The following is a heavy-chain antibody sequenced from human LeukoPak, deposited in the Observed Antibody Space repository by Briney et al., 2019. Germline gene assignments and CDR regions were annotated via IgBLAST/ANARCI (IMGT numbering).Heavy chain of an antibody. D-gene: IGHD4-17*01. V-gene: IGHV2-5*02. CDR2: IYWDDDK. CDR3: AHRHYGDYVVDY. CDR1: GFSLSTSGVG. Sequence: SGPTLVKPTQTLTLTCTFSGFSLSTSGVGVGWIRQPPGKALEWLALIYWDDDKRYSPSLKSRLTITKDTSKNHVVLTMTNMDPVDTATYYCAHRHYGDYVVDYWGQGTLVTVSS. J-gene: IGHJ4*02.